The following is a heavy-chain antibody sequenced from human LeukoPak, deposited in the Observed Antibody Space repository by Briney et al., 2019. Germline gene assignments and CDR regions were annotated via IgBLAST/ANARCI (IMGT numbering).Heavy chain of an antibody. J-gene: IGHJ4*02. Sequence: GGSLRLSCAASGFTFSIYAMHWVRQAPGKGLEWVAFISSDGRIQYYAYSVKGRFTISRDSSKNTLSLQMNGLRDEDTAVYYCDPHDSASQFWGQGTLVTVSS. CDR2: ISSDGRIQ. V-gene: IGHV3-30*04. D-gene: IGHD6-6*01. CDR3: DPHDSASQF. CDR1: GFTFSIYA.